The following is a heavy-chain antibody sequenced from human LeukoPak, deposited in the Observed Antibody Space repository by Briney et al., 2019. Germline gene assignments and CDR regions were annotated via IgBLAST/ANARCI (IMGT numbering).Heavy chain of an antibody. V-gene: IGHV3-30*18. D-gene: IGHD2-15*01. Sequence: GGSLRLSCAASGFTFSSYGMHWVRQAPGKGLEWVAVISFDGSNKYYADSVKGQFTISRDNSKNTLYLQMNSPRAEDTAVYYCAKGGGYCSGGSCSHDYWGQGTLVTVSS. CDR1: GFTFSSYG. CDR3: AKGGGYCSGGSCSHDY. CDR2: ISFDGSNK. J-gene: IGHJ4*02.